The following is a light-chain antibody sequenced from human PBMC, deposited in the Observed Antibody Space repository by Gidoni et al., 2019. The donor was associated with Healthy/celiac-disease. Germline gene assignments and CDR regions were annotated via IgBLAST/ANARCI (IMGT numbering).Light chain of an antibody. CDR1: QGISND. CDR2: AAS. J-gene: IGKJ2*01. Sequence: DIKMTQSPSSRSASVGDRVTITCRASQGISNDLAWFQQKPGKAPKSLIYAASSLQSGVPSKVSCSGSGTDFTLTISSLQPEDFDCQQYNSYPYTFGQGTKLEIK. V-gene: IGKV1-16*02. CDR3: QQYNSYPYT.